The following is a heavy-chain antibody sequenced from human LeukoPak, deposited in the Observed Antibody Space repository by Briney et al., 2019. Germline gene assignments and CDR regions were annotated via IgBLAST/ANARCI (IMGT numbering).Heavy chain of an antibody. CDR1: GDSISSGGYY. Sequence: SETLSLTCKVPGDSISSGGYYWGWIRQPPGKGLQWVASIYYSGGTFYNPSLKSRVTISVDTSKNQLSLRLNSMTAADTAVYYCARESGRLIDYWGQGTLVTVSS. CDR3: ARESGRLIDY. V-gene: IGHV4-39*07. D-gene: IGHD6-25*01. CDR2: IYYSGGT. J-gene: IGHJ4*02.